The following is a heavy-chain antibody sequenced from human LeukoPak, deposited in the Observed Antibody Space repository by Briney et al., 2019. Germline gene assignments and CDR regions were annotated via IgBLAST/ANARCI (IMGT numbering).Heavy chain of an antibody. D-gene: IGHD6-6*01. Sequence: PGGSLRLSCAASGFTFSSYSMNWVRQAPGKGLEWVSSISSSSSYIYYADSVRGRFTISRDNAKNSLYLQMNSLRAEDTAVYYCARVGSSSSRIVFGLDYMDVWGKGTTVTVSS. V-gene: IGHV3-21*01. CDR2: ISSSSSYI. CDR3: ARVGSSSSRIVFGLDYMDV. CDR1: GFTFSSYS. J-gene: IGHJ6*03.